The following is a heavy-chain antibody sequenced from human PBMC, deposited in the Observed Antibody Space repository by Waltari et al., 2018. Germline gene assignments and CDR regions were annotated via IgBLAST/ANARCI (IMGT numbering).Heavy chain of an antibody. CDR2: IYYTGTT. CDR3: ARHEGGGLNAL. D-gene: IGHD3-16*01. V-gene: IGHV4-59*08. CDR1: GGSIPSYY. J-gene: IGHJ4*02. Sequence: QVQLQESGPGLVKPSETLSLTFTVPGGSIPSYYCSWFRQPPGKGLEWIGYIYYTGTTNYSPSLKSRVTMSVDTSKDQFSLKVTSVTAADTAMYYCARHEGGGLNALWGQGTLVTVSS.